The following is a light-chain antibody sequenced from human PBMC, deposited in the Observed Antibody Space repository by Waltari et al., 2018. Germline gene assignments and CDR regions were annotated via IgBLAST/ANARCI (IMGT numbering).Light chain of an antibody. CDR3: AAWDDSLSGPV. CDR1: SSNIGSNY. V-gene: IGLV1-47*01. J-gene: IGLJ2*01. CDR2: GNN. Sequence: QSVLTQPPSASGTPGQRVTISCSGSSSNIGSNYVYWYQQLPGTAPKLLIYGNNQRPSGVPDRFSGSKSGTSASRAIRGLRSEDESDYYCAAWDDSLSGPVFGGGTKLTV.